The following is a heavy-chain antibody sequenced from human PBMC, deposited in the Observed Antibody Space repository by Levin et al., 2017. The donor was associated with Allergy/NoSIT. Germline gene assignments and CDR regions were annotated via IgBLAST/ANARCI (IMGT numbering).Heavy chain of an antibody. D-gene: IGHD6-19*01. V-gene: IGHV4-39*01. CDR3: ARQFSTLSSGWPFDY. CDR1: GGSISSNSYY. CDR2: IYYSGNT. Sequence: PSETLSLTCTVSGGSISSNSYYWGWIRQPPGKGLEWIGSIYYSGNTYYNPSLKSRVTISVDTSKNQFSLKLSSVTAADTAVYYCARQFSTLSSGWPFDYWGQGTLVTVSS. J-gene: IGHJ4*02.